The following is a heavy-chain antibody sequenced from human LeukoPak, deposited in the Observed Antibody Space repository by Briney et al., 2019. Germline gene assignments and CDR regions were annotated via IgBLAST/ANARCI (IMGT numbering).Heavy chain of an antibody. CDR3: ARRGSSSWFIPFDY. CDR1: GGSISSYY. V-gene: IGHV4-59*01. D-gene: IGHD6-13*01. J-gene: IGHJ4*02. CDR2: TYYSGST. Sequence: SETLSLTCTVSGGSISSYYWSWIRQPPGKGLEWIGYTYYSGSTNYNPSLKSRVTISVDTSKSQFSLKLSSVTAADTAVYYCARRGSSSWFIPFDYWGQGTLVTVSP.